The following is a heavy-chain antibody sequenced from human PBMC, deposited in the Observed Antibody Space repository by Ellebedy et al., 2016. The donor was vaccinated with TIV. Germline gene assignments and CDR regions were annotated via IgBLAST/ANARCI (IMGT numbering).Heavy chain of an antibody. Sequence: GESLKISCAASGFTFSSYGMHWVRQAPGKGLEWVAVIWCDGSNKYYADSVKGRFTISRDNSKNTLYLQMNSLRAEDTAVYSCATDKGAITTTLYFDYWGQGTLVTVSS. CDR1: GFTFSSYG. D-gene: IGHD1-1*01. CDR2: IWCDGSNK. CDR3: ATDKGAITTTLYFDY. V-gene: IGHV3-33*01. J-gene: IGHJ4*02.